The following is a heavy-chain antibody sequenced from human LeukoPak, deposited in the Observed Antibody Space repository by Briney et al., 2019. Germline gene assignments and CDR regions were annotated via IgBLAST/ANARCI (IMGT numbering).Heavy chain of an antibody. CDR2: TYYSGST. CDR1: DGSISSYY. D-gene: IGHD3-3*01. V-gene: IGHV4-59*12. J-gene: IGHJ4*02. CDR3: ARGLTYYDFWSGYVIDYFDY. Sequence: SETLSLTCTVSDGSISSYYWSWIRQPPGKGLEWIGYTYYSGSTNYNPSLKSRVTISVDTSKNQFSLKLSSVTAADTAVYYCARGLTYYDFWSGYVIDYFDYWGQGTLVTVSS.